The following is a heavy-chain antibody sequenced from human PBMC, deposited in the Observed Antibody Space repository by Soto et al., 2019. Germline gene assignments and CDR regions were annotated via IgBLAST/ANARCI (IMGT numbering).Heavy chain of an antibody. J-gene: IGHJ6*02. D-gene: IGHD3-10*01. CDR1: GFTFSSYA. CDR3: AREAGVYGSGSYGMDV. Sequence: QVQLVESGGGVVQPGRSLRLSCAASGFTFSSYAMHWVRQAPGKGLEWVAVISYDGTNKYYADSVKGRFTMSRDTSKNPLYLQMNSLRAEDTAVYYCAREAGVYGSGSYGMDVWGQGTTVTVSS. V-gene: IGHV3-30-3*01. CDR2: ISYDGTNK.